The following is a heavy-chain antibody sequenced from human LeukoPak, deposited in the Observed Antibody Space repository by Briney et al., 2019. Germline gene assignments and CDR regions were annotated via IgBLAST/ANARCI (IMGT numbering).Heavy chain of an antibody. CDR3: ARQSCSGGSCYPRTYWYFDL. V-gene: IGHV4-59*08. D-gene: IGHD2-15*01. J-gene: IGHJ2*01. Sequence: SETLSLTCTVSGGSISSYSWSWIRQPPGKGLEWIGYIYYSGSTNYNPSLKSRVTISVDTSKNQFSLKLSSVTAADTAVYYCARQSCSGGSCYPRTYWYFDLWGRGTLVTVSS. CDR1: GGSISSYS. CDR2: IYYSGST.